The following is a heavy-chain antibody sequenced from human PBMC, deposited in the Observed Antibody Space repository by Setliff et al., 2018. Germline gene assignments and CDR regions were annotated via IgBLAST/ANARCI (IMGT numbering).Heavy chain of an antibody. CDR1: GYSFTSYW. D-gene: IGHD3-22*01. Sequence: PGESLKISCKGSGYSFTSYWIGWVRQMPGKGLEWMGIIYPGDSDTRDSPSFQGQVTISADKSISTAYLQWSSLKASDTAMYYCARYDSSGYHYYYGMDVWGQGTTVTVSS. V-gene: IGHV5-51*01. J-gene: IGHJ6*02. CDR3: ARYDSSGYHYYYGMDV. CDR2: IYPGDSDT.